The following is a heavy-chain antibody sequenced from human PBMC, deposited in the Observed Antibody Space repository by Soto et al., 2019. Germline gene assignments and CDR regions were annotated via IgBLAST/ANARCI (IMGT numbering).Heavy chain of an antibody. D-gene: IGHD5-18*01. J-gene: IGHJ4*02. CDR2: ISWDGGST. CDR3: AKDINREAGSSYSCGTWGYFDY. CDR1: GFTFDDYT. Sequence: GSLRLSCAASGFTFDDYTMHWVRQAPGKGLEWVSLISWDGGSTYYADSVKGRFTISRDNSKNSLYLQMNSLRTEDTALYYCAKDINREAGSSYSCGTWGYFDYWGQGTLVTVSS. V-gene: IGHV3-43*01.